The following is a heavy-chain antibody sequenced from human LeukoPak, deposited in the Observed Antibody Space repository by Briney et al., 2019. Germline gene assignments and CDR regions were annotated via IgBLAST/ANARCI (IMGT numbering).Heavy chain of an antibody. CDR1: GGTFSSYA. V-gene: IGHV1-69*04. CDR3: AREVVTTNRNWFDP. J-gene: IGHJ5*02. CDR2: IIPIFGIA. D-gene: IGHD4-11*01. Sequence: SVKVSCEASGGTFSSYAISWVRQAPGQRLEWMGRIIPIFGIANYAQKFQGRVTITADKSTSTAYMELSSLRSEDTAVYYCAREVVTTNRNWFDPWGQGTLVTVSS.